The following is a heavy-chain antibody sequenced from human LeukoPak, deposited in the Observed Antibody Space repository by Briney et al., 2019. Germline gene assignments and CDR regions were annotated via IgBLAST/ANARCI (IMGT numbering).Heavy chain of an antibody. CDR2: IRSKAYGCTT. Sequence: XPGRSLRLSCTASGFTFGDYAMSWFRQAPGKGLEWVGFIRSKAYGCTTEYAASVKGRFTISRDDSKSIAYLQMNSLKTEDTAVYYCTRDYGSYYYDSSGYYFSDYWGQGTLVTVSS. CDR1: GFTFGDYA. D-gene: IGHD3-22*01. J-gene: IGHJ4*02. V-gene: IGHV3-49*03. CDR3: TRDYGSYYYDSSGYYFSDY.